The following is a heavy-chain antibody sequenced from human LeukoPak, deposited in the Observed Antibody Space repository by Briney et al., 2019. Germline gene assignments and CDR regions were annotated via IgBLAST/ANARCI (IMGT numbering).Heavy chain of an antibody. D-gene: IGHD3-3*01. J-gene: IGHJ6*03. Sequence: SETLSLTRAVDGGSPSGFYCSWVRQTAGKGLEGIGDINLTGNTNYNPSLTDYNPSLKSRVTISVDSSNDELSLKVTSLTAADTGVYYCARVRHDPLEYGYYMDVWGKGTTVTVSS. CDR1: GGSPSGFY. CDR2: INLTGNT. CDR3: ARVRHDPLEYGYYMDV. V-gene: IGHV4-34*01.